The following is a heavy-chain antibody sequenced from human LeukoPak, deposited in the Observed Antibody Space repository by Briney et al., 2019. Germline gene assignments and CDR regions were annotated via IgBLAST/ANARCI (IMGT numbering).Heavy chain of an antibody. CDR3: ARMGDGYGDYFDY. CDR1: GFTFSNFG. V-gene: IGHV3-7*01. D-gene: IGHD5-24*01. J-gene: IGHJ4*02. Sequence: GGSLRLSCAASGFTFSNFGMHWVRQAPGKGLEWVANIKPDGSATAYVDSVKGRFTISRDNAKNSLFLQMNSLRPEDTAVYYCARMGDGYGDYFDYWGQGTLVTVSS. CDR2: IKPDGSAT.